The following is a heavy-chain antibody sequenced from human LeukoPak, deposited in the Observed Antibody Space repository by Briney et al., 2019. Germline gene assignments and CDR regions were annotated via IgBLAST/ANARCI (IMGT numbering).Heavy chain of an antibody. J-gene: IGHJ4*02. CDR2: ISGSGGST. CDR1: GFTFSSYA. V-gene: IGHV3-23*01. D-gene: IGHD1-26*01. CDR3: VRDRGTYRPIDY. Sequence: GGSLRLSCAASGFTFSSYAMSWVRQAPGKGLEWVSAISGSGGSTYYADSVKGRFTISRDNSKNTLYLQMNSLRAEDTAIYYCVRDRGTYRPIDYWGQGALVTVSS.